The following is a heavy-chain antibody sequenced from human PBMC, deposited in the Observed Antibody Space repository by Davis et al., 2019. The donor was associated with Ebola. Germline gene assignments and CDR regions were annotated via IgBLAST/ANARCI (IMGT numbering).Heavy chain of an antibody. V-gene: IGHV3-15*01. CDR1: GLTLSDVW. J-gene: IGHJ3*02. D-gene: IGHD3-3*01. CDR2: IKSKTDGGTT. CDR3: TTEPSHTRGRFLDYSSFNI. Sequence: GGSLRLSCAASGLTLSDVWMTWVRQVPGMGLEWVGRIKSKTDGGTTDYTTPVKGRFTLSRDDAKNMVYLQMNSLKSEDTAMYDCTTEPSHTRGRFLDYSSFNIWGQGTMVTVSS.